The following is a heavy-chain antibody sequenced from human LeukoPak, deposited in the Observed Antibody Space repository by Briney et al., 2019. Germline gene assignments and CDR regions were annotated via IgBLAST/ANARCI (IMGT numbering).Heavy chain of an antibody. V-gene: IGHV3-48*01. Sequence: PGGSLRLSCEASGFTFSSHSMTWVRQAPGKTLEWISNIGHTGSPAHYADSVRGRFTISRDNAKNSLYLQMNSLTVEDTAVYYCARDQRPYCGGECYCAIDLWGRGTLVTVSS. D-gene: IGHD2-21*01. CDR2: IGHTGSPA. CDR1: GFTFSSHS. CDR3: ARDQRPYCGGECYCAIDL. J-gene: IGHJ3*01.